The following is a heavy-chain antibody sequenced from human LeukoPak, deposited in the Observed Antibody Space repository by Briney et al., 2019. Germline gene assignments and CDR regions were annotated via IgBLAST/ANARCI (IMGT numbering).Heavy chain of an antibody. Sequence: GASLKVSCKASVYTFTSYGISWVRQAPGQGLEWMGWISTYNGYTYYAQNLQGRVTMTTDTSTSTAYMELRSLRSDDTAVYYCARYIAARRYFDYWGQGTLVTVSS. V-gene: IGHV1-18*01. D-gene: IGHD6-6*01. CDR1: VYTFTSYG. CDR3: ARYIAARRYFDY. CDR2: ISTYNGYT. J-gene: IGHJ4*02.